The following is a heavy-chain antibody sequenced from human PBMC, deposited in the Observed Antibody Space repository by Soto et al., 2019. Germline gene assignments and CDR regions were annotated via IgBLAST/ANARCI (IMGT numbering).Heavy chain of an antibody. CDR2: IYYSGST. J-gene: IGHJ4*02. D-gene: IGHD4-17*01. V-gene: IGHV4-39*01. Sequence: QLQLQESGPGLVKPSETLSLTCTVSGGSISSSSYYWGWIRQPPGKGLEWIGSIYYSGSTYYNPSLKSRVTISVDTSKNQFSLKLSSVTAADTAVYYCATLKRFYGGGYYFDYWGQGTLVTVSS. CDR1: GGSISSSSYY. CDR3: ATLKRFYGGGYYFDY.